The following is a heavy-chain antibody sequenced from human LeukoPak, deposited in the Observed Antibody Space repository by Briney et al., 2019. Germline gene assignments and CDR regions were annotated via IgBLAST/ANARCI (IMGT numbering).Heavy chain of an antibody. V-gene: IGHV5-51*03. CDR3: ARRHSGYDYYFDY. CDR2: IYPGDSDT. J-gene: IGHJ4*02. D-gene: IGHD5-12*01. Sequence: KPGESLKISCKGSGYSFTNYWIGWARQMPGKGLEWMGIIYPGDSDTRYSPSFQGQVTISADKSISTAYLQWSSLKASDTAMYYCARRHSGYDYYFDYWGQGTLVTVSS. CDR1: GYSFTNYW.